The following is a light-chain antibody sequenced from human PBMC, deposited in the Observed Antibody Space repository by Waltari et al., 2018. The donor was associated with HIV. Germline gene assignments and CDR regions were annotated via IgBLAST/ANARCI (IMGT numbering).Light chain of an antibody. CDR1: AFPSRY. V-gene: IGLV3-25*03. CDR3: QTTDTNGVVV. Sequence: SSALTQTPSVSVSPGQTATITCSGEAFPSRYVHWYHQRAGQAPFLVIYQDHKRPSGIPDRFSGSSSGTVLTLTISGVQTEDEGDYYCQTTDTNGVVVFGGGTKVTVL. CDR2: QDH. J-gene: IGLJ2*01.